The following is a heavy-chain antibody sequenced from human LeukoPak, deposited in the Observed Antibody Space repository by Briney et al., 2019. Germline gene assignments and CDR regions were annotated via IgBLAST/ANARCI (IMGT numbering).Heavy chain of an antibody. D-gene: IGHD2-2*01. CDR2: ISGSGGST. J-gene: IGHJ6*04. Sequence: GGSLRLSCAASGFTFSSHAMSWVRQAPGKGLEWVSAISGSGGSTYYADSVEGRLTISRDNSKNTLYLQMNSLRAEDTAVYYCAKDLVWRVVPAYGMDVWGKGTTVTVSS. V-gene: IGHV3-23*01. CDR3: AKDLVWRVVPAYGMDV. CDR1: GFTFSSHA.